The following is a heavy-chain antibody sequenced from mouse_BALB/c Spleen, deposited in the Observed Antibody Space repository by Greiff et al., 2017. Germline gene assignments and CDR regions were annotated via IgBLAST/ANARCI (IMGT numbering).Heavy chain of an antibody. V-gene: IGHV5-6-5*01. D-gene: IGHD1-1*01. CDR3: ARGRYYGSSYAMDY. CDR1: GFTFSSYA. Sequence: EVMLVESGGGLVKPGGSLKLSCAASGFTFSSYAMSWVRQTPEKRLEWVASISSGGSTYYPDSVKGRFTISRDNARNILYLQMSSLRSEDTAMYYCARGRYYGSSYAMDYWGQGTSVTVSS. CDR2: ISSGGST. J-gene: IGHJ4*01.